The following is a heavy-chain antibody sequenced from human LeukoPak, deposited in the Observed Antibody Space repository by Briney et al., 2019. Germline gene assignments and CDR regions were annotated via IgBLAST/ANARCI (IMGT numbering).Heavy chain of an antibody. CDR1: GGSISSSSYY. V-gene: IGHV4-39*01. CDR2: IYYSGST. Sequence: PSETLSLTCTVSGGSISSSSYYWGWIRQPPGKGLEWIESIYYSGSTYYNPSLKSRVTISVDTSKNQFSLKLSSVTAADTAVYYCATERRGYSYGCFDYWAREPWSPSPQ. CDR3: ATERRGYSYGCFDY. J-gene: IGHJ4*02. D-gene: IGHD5-18*01.